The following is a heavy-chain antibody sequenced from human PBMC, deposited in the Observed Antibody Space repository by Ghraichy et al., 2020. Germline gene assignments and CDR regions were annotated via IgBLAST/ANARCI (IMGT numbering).Heavy chain of an antibody. V-gene: IGHV4-39*01. CDR1: GGSISSNDDY. CDR3: ARHHWRGNDAFDI. Sequence: SETLSLTCTVSGGSISSNDDYWGWIRQPPGKGLEWIGSIFYNGNVYYNPSFKSRVTISVDTSKNQFSLKLSSVTAADTAVYYCARHHWRGNDAFDIWGQGTLVTVSS. CDR2: IFYNGNV. D-gene: IGHD3-16*01. J-gene: IGHJ3*02.